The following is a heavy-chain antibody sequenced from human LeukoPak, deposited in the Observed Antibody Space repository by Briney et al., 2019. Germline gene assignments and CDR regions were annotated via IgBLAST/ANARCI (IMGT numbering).Heavy chain of an antibody. CDR1: GGSISSDY. Sequence: PSETLSLTCSVSGGSISSDYWSWIRQPPGKGLEWIGYIYYSGSTNYNPSLKSRVTISVDTSKNQFSLKLSSVTAADTAVYYCARDTYYYDRSWVYWGQGTLVTVSS. V-gene: IGHV4-59*01. CDR2: IYYSGST. CDR3: ARDTYYYDRSWVY. D-gene: IGHD3-22*01. J-gene: IGHJ4*02.